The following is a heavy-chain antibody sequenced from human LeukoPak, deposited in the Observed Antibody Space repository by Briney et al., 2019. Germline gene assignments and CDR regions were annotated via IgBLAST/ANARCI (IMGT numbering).Heavy chain of an antibody. CDR1: GGTFSSYA. V-gene: IGHV1-2*02. CDR2: INPNSGGT. J-gene: IGHJ4*02. D-gene: IGHD6-19*01. Sequence: ASVKVSCKASGGTFSSYAISWVRQAPGQGLEWMGWINPNSGGTNYAQKFQGRVTMTRDTSISTAYMELSRLRSDDTAVCYCATSPAGVGDYWGQGTLVTVSS. CDR3: ATSPAGVGDY.